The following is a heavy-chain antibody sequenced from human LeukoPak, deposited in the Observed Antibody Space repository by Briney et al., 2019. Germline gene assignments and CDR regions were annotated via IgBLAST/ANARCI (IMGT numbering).Heavy chain of an antibody. Sequence: PSETLSLTCTVSGGSISNYYWSWIRQPPGKGLEWIGYIYYTGTTIYNPSLKSRVTISVDTSKNQFSLKLSSVTAANTAVYYCARQEGSTDYFDYWGQGTLVTVSS. CDR2: IYYTGTT. V-gene: IGHV4-59*08. CDR3: ARQEGSTDYFDY. D-gene: IGHD1-26*01. CDR1: GGSISNYY. J-gene: IGHJ4*02.